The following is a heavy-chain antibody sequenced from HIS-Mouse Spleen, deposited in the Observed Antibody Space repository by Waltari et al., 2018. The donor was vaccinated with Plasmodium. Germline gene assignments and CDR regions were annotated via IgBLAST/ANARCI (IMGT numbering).Heavy chain of an antibody. CDR3: ASSWYWYFDL. CDR2: IKQDGSEK. Sequence: EVQLVESGGGLVQPGGFLRISCAASGFTFSSYWMSWVRQAPGKGLEWVANIKQDGSEKYYVDSVKGLFTISRDNAKNSLYLQMNSLRAEDTAVYYCASSWYWYFDLWGRGTLVTVSS. CDR1: GFTFSSYW. V-gene: IGHV3-7*01. J-gene: IGHJ2*01. D-gene: IGHD6-13*01.